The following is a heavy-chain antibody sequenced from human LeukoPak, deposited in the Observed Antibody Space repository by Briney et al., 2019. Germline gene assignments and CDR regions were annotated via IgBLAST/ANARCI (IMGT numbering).Heavy chain of an antibody. CDR3: ASGAVVVRGVREDWFDP. Sequence: ASVKVSCKASGYTFTSYYMHWVRQAPGQGLEWMGIINPSGGSTSYAQKFQGRATMTRDTSTSTVYMELSSLRSEDTAVYYCASGAVVVRGVREDWFDPWGQGTLVTVSS. J-gene: IGHJ5*02. D-gene: IGHD3-10*01. V-gene: IGHV1-46*01. CDR2: INPSGGST. CDR1: GYTFTSYY.